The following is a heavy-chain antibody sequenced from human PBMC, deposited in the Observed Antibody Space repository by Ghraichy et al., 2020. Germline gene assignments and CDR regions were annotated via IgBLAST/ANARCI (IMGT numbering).Heavy chain of an antibody. CDR3: ASSGYYHEFDY. D-gene: IGHD3-22*01. J-gene: IGHJ4*02. V-gene: IGHV3-53*01. Sequence: GGSLRLSCAASGFTVSSNYMSWVRQAPGKGLEWVSVIYSGGSTYYADSVKGRFTISRDNSKNTLYLQMNSLRAEDTAVYYCASSGYYHEFDYWGQGTLVTVSP. CDR2: IYSGGST. CDR1: GFTVSSNY.